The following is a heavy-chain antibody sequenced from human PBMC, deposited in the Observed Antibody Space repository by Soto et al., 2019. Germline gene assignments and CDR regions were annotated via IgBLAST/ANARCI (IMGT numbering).Heavy chain of an antibody. Sequence: PSETLSLTCTVSGGSISSSSYYWGWIRQPPGKGLEWIGSIYYSGSTYYNPSLKSRVTIPVDTSKNQFSLKLSSVTAADTAVYYCARLRYFGLRVAPKYYFDYWGQGTLVTVSS. J-gene: IGHJ4*02. CDR3: ARLRYFGLRVAPKYYFDY. CDR1: GGSISSSSYY. V-gene: IGHV4-39*01. D-gene: IGHD3-9*01. CDR2: IYYSGST.